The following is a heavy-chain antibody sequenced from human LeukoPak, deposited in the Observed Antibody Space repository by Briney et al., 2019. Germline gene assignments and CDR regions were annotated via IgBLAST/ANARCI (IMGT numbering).Heavy chain of an antibody. CDR2: INHSGST. V-gene: IGHV4-34*01. Sequence: SEPLSFTCTVSGGSISSNYWSWIRQPPGKGLEWIGEINHSGSTNYNPSLKSRVTISVDTSKNQFSLRLSSVTAADPAVYYCARRWVYSAFDYWGQGTLVTVSS. CDR3: ARRWVYSAFDY. CDR1: GGSISSNY. J-gene: IGHJ4*02. D-gene: IGHD2-21*01.